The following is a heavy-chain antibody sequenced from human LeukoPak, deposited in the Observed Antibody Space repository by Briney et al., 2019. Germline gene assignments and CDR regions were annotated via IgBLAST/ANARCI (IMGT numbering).Heavy chain of an antibody. D-gene: IGHD5-12*01. Sequence: ASVKVSCKASGYTFTSYAMHWVRQAPGQRLEWMGWINAGNGNTKYSQKFQGRVTITRDTSVSTAYMEQSSLRSEDTAVYYCARDHNIVAPFDYWGQGTLVTVSS. V-gene: IGHV1-3*01. CDR2: INAGNGNT. J-gene: IGHJ4*02. CDR3: ARDHNIVAPFDY. CDR1: GYTFTSYA.